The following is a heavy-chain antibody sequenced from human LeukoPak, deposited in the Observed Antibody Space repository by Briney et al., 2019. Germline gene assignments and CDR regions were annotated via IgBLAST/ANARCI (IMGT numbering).Heavy chain of an antibody. D-gene: IGHD2-15*01. V-gene: IGHV4-34*01. CDR2: INHSGST. CDR1: GGSFSGYY. J-gene: IGHJ5*02. CDR3: ARGTVGYCSGGSCQGWFDP. Sequence: PSETLSLTCAVYGGSFSGYYWSWIRQPPGKGLEWIGEINHSGSTNYNPSLKSRVTISVDTSKNQFSLKLSSVTAADTAVYYCARGTVGYCSGGSCQGWFDPWSQGTLVTVSS.